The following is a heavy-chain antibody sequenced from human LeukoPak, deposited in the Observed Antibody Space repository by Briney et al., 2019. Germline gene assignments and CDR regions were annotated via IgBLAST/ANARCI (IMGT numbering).Heavy chain of an antibody. J-gene: IGHJ4*02. CDR2: IYHSGSS. D-gene: IGHD6-13*01. CDR1: GYSISRGYD. V-gene: IGHV4-38-2*01. Sequence: PSETLSLTCAVSGYSISRGYDWGWIRPPPGKGLERIRSIYHSGSSYYSPSLKCRVSISVATSKIQFSLKLSSVAATDAAVYYCARGVAAAGTYYFDCWGQGTLVTVS. CDR3: ARGVAAAGTYYFDC.